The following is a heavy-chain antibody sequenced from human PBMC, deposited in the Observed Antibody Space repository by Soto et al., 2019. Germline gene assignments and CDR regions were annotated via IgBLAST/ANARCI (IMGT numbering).Heavy chain of an antibody. J-gene: IGHJ4*02. D-gene: IGHD2-21*01. CDR3: ARSGGKGNTLCFDY. Sequence: QVQLQASGPGLVNPSETLSLTCIVSGGNIRDSSWSWIRQSPEKGLEWIGYISDLGASYYNPSLKRRVPMSSDTSRNEISLKLTSVTAADTAVYDCARSGGKGNTLCFDYWGQGALVSVSS. V-gene: IGHV4-59*08. CDR1: GGNIRDSS. CDR2: ISDLGAS.